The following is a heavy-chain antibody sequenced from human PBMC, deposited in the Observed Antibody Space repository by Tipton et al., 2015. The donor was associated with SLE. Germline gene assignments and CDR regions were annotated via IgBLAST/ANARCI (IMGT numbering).Heavy chain of an antibody. CDR2: IHYSGTT. V-gene: IGHV4-59*11. CDR1: GGSITNHY. Sequence: TLSLTCTVSGGSITNHYWNWIRQPPGKGLEWIGYIHYSGTTHDNPSLKTRVTTSVDMSKNQFSLRLTSVTAADTAVYYCARTLGAIAHTVYDAFDIWGQGKMVTVSS. J-gene: IGHJ3*02. D-gene: IGHD1-26*01. CDR3: ARTLGAIAHTVYDAFDI.